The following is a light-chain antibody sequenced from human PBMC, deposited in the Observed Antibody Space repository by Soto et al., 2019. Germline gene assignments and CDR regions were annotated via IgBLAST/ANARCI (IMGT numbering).Light chain of an antibody. Sequence: IVVAYTAGSVTMDRGQSATLTCGVSQSVSSGYLAWYRHKPFQAPRLLIFGASIRSAGIPDRFTGSGSGADFTLTISRLEPEDFAVYYCQQNGSSPRPFGQGTKVDIK. CDR3: QQNGSSPRP. V-gene: IGKV3-20*01. J-gene: IGKJ1*01. CDR1: QSVSSGY. CDR2: GAS.